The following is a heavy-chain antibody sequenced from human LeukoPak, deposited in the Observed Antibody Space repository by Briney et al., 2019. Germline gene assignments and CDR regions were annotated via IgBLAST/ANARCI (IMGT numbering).Heavy chain of an antibody. CDR2: IRRDGSET. J-gene: IGHJ3*02. Sequence: PGGSLTLSCAASGFTFSNYWMTWVRRAPGKGLEWVANIRRDGSETHYVDSVMGRFTISRDNAKNSPYLQMNSLRAEDTAVYYCARDDTHYGSSGSFYDAFDIWGQGTMVTVSS. CDR3: ARDDTHYGSSGSFYDAFDI. V-gene: IGHV3-7*01. D-gene: IGHD3-22*01. CDR1: GFTFSNYW.